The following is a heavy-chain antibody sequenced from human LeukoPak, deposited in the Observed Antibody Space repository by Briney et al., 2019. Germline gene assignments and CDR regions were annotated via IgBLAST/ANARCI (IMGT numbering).Heavy chain of an antibody. V-gene: IGHV4-4*02. J-gene: IGHJ4*02. Sequence: SGTLSLTCAVSGGSISSSNWWSWVRPPPGKGLEWIGSIYYSGSTYHNPSLKSRVTISVDTSKNQFSLNLTSVTAADTAVYYCARGVGTNWNYDYWGQGTLVTVSS. D-gene: IGHD1-7*01. CDR2: IYYSGST. CDR3: ARGVGTNWNYDY. CDR1: GGSISSSNW.